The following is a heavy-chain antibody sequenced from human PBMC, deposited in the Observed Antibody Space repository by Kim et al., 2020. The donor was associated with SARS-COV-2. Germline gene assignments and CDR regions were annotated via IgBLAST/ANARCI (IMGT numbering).Heavy chain of an antibody. J-gene: IGHJ4*02. D-gene: IGHD3-22*01. CDR1: GFAFSTYW. V-gene: IGHV3-7*01. CDR2: IKEDGRDT. CDR3: ARDPYDSSGYGAFDY. Sequence: GGSLRLSCVGSGFAFSTYWMTWVRQVPGKGLEWVANIKEDGRDTYYVDSVKGRFTISRDNAKSSVYLQMNSLRAEDTAVYYCARDPYDSSGYGAFDYWGQGTLVTVAS.